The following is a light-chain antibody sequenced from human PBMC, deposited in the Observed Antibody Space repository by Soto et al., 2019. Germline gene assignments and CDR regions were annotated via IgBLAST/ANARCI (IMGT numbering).Light chain of an antibody. J-gene: IGLJ1*01. CDR3: CSYAGTYSLPYV. Sequence: QSALTQPRSVSGSPGQSVTISCIGTSSDVGRYNYVSWYQHHPGKAPKLLLYDVIKRPSGVPDRFSGSKSGNSASLTISGLQAEYEADYYCCSYAGTYSLPYVFGGGTKLTVL. V-gene: IGLV2-11*01. CDR1: SSDVGRYNY. CDR2: DVI.